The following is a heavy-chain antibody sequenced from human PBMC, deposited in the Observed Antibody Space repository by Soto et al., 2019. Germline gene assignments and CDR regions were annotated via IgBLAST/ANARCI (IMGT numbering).Heavy chain of an antibody. V-gene: IGHV4-4*07. Sequence: ASETLSLGGTVSVGSSNSYYWAWVRQPAGKGLEWIGHIYTTGSTNYNPSLKSRVTMSVDTSKNQFSLSLSSVTAADTAVYSCARSRGSAGTTYYFDYWGQGTLVTVSS. CDR1: VGSSNSYY. CDR2: IYTTGST. J-gene: IGHJ4*02. CDR3: ARSRGSAGTTYYFDY. D-gene: IGHD1-1*01.